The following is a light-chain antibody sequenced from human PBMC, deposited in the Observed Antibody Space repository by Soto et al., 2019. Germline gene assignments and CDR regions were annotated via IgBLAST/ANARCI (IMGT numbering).Light chain of an antibody. V-gene: IGKV3-20*01. CDR1: QSVSINY. J-gene: IGKJ1*01. Sequence: IVLTQSPGTLSLSPGERATLSCRASQSVSINYLAWYQQKPGQAPRLLIYGASTRATGVPDRFSGSGSGTDFTLTISRLEPEDFAVYHCQQYGSLSWTFGQGTKVDIK. CDR3: QQYGSLSWT. CDR2: GAS.